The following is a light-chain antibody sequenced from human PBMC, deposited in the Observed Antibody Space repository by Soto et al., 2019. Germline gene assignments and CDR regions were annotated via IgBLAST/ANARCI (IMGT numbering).Light chain of an antibody. CDR2: DAS. V-gene: IGKV3-11*01. CDR1: QSVNKY. CDR3: QQRSDWHPIT. J-gene: IGKJ5*01. Sequence: EIWLTQYPATLSLSPGERATLSCRASQSVNKYLAWYRQKPGQPPRLLIYDASYRATGIPDRFRSSGSGTDFTLPISSLQPEDFAVYYCQQRSDWHPITFGHGTRVEIK.